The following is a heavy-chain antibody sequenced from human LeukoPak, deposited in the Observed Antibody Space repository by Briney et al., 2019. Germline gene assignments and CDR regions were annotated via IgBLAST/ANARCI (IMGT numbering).Heavy chain of an antibody. V-gene: IGHV1-69*05. Sequence: SVKVSCKASGGTFSSYAISWVRQAPGQGPEWMGRIIPIFGTANYAQKFRGRVTITTDESTSTAYMELSSLRSEDTAVYYCASSLYYDILTGSLTWGQGTLVTVSS. CDR1: GGTFSSYA. CDR3: ASSLYYDILTGSLT. J-gene: IGHJ5*02. CDR2: IIPIFGTA. D-gene: IGHD3-9*01.